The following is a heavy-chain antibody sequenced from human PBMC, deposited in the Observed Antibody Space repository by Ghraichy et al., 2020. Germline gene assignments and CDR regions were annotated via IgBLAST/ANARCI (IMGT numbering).Heavy chain of an antibody. D-gene: IGHD1-26*01. Sequence: GGSLRLSCAASGFSFSRSGMHWGRLAPGKGLEWVAVIWFDGNHEYYSDSVKGRFTISRDNAKNTLYLQMNSLRAEDTALYYCARDISVGATLGNWFDPWGQGTLVTVAS. V-gene: IGHV3-33*01. J-gene: IGHJ5*02. CDR3: ARDISVGATLGNWFDP. CDR2: IWFDGNHE. CDR1: GFSFSRSG.